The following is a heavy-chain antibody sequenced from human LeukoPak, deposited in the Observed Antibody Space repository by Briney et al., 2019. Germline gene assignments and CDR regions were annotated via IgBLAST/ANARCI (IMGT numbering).Heavy chain of an antibody. CDR3: ARSDYYGLGSYNWFFDL. J-gene: IGHJ2*01. V-gene: IGHV4-59*01. CDR2: AYYSGTT. CDR1: GGYIGKFY. D-gene: IGHD3-16*01. Sequence: SETLSLTCSVSGGYIGKFYWSWIRQSPGMGLEWIGYAYYSGTTRYNRSFRGRVSMSADDSRNLFCLRLRSVTAADTAVYYCARSDYYGLGSYNWFFDLWGRGTLVTVSS.